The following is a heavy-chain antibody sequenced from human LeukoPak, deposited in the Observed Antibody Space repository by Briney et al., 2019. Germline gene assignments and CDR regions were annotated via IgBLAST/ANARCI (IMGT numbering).Heavy chain of an antibody. V-gene: IGHV1-18*01. CDR1: GYTFTSYG. Sequence: ASVKVSCKASGYTFTSYGISWVRQAPGQGLEWMGWISAYNGNTNYAQKLQGRVTMTTDTSTSTAYMELRSLRSEDTAVYYCARENSNLGFRGYYYYYMDVWGKGTTVTVSS. CDR3: ARENSNLGFRGYYYYYMDV. CDR2: ISAYNGNT. D-gene: IGHD4-11*01. J-gene: IGHJ6*03.